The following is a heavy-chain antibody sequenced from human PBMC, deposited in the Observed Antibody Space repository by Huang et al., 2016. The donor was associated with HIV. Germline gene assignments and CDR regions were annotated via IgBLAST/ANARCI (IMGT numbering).Heavy chain of an antibody. D-gene: IGHD2-15*01. CDR2: IKIDGRTT. CDR1: GFKFSNYW. J-gene: IGHJ3*02. CDR3: ARAGGFEI. V-gene: IGHV3-74*01. Sequence: EEHLVESGGGLVQPGGSLRLSCEASGFKFSNYWMQWVRQAPGKGLMWVSPIKIDGRTTDYADSVKGRFTISRDNAKNTLYLQMSSLTAEDTAIYYCARAGGFEIWGQGTVVTVSS.